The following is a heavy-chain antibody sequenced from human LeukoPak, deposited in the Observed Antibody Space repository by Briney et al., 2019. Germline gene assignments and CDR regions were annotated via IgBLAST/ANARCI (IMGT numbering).Heavy chain of an antibody. Sequence: GGSLRLSCAASGFAFSSYWISWVRQAPGKGLECVANIQQDGSDKYYVDSVKGRFTISRDNAKNSLYLQMNSLRAEDTAVYYCTVGNWGLDYWGQGTLVTVSS. CDR2: IQQDGSDK. J-gene: IGHJ4*02. V-gene: IGHV3-7*01. CDR1: GFAFSSYW. CDR3: TVGNWGLDY. D-gene: IGHD7-27*01.